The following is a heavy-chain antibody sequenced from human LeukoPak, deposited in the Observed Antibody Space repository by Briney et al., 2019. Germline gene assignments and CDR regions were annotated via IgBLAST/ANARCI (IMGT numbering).Heavy chain of an antibody. J-gene: IGHJ4*02. D-gene: IGHD2-15*01. Sequence: PGGSLRLSCAASGFTFSTYNMCWVRQAPGKGLEWVSYISSGSTTMYYADSVTGRFTVSRDDAKNSLYLQLNSLRAEDTAVYYCAGYCSGRSCPSDSSEPYWGQGTLVTVSS. CDR1: GFTFSTYN. CDR3: AGYCSGRSCPSDSSEPY. CDR2: ISSGSTTM. V-gene: IGHV3-48*04.